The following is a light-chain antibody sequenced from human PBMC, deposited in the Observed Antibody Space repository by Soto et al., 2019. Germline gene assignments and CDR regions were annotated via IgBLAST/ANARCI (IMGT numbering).Light chain of an antibody. CDR3: QQHNNWPPWT. CDR2: GAS. J-gene: IGKJ1*01. V-gene: IGKV3-15*01. CDR1: QSVSSN. Sequence: EIVMTQSPATLSVSPGERATLSCRASQSVSSNLAWYQQKPGQAPRLLMYGASTRATAIPDRFGGSGSGTEFTLTISSLQSEDFAVYYCQQHNNWPPWTFGPGTKVEIK.